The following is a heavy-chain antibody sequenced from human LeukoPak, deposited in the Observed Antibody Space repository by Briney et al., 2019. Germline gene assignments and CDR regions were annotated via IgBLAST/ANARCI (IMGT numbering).Heavy chain of an antibody. Sequence: GGSLRLSCAASGFTFSDYYMSWIRQAPGKGLEWVSYISSSGSTIYYADSVKGRFTISRDNAKNSLYLQMNSLRAEDTAVYYCAREVYYDSSEGGTDYFDYWGQGTLVTASS. CDR1: GFTFSDYY. V-gene: IGHV3-11*01. CDR3: AREVYYDSSEGGTDYFDY. J-gene: IGHJ4*02. CDR2: ISSSGSTI. D-gene: IGHD3-22*01.